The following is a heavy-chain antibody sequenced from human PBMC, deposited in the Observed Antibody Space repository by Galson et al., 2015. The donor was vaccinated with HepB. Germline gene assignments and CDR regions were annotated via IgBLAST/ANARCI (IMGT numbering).Heavy chain of an antibody. D-gene: IGHD5-18*01. J-gene: IGHJ4*02. CDR2: ISPKSNYI. CDR3: ARDRVDTAK. CDR1: GFIFSGYY. V-gene: IGHV3-11*05. Sequence: SLRLSCAASGFIFSGYYMSWIRQAPGKGLEWISYISPKSNYINYADSVKGRFTISRDNAKNLVYLQMNSLRAEDTAIYYCARDRVDTAKWGQGTLVTVSS.